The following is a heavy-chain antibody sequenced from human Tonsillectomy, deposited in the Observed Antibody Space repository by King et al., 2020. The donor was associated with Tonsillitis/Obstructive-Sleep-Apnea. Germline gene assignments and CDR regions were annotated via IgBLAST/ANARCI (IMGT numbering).Heavy chain of an antibody. CDR1: GGTFSSYA. Sequence: QLVQSGAEVKKPGSSVKVSGKASGGTFSSYAIIWVRQAPGQGLEWMGRSIPIFGTANYAQKFQGRVTITADESTSTAYMELSSLRSEDTAVYYCARDIRVVAAAGTFWFDPWGQGTLVTVSS. CDR3: ARDIRVVAAAGTFWFDP. D-gene: IGHD6-13*01. CDR2: SIPIFGTA. J-gene: IGHJ5*02. V-gene: IGHV1-69*15.